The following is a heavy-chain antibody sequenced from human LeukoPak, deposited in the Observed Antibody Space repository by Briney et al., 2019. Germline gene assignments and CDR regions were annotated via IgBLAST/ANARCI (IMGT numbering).Heavy chain of an antibody. V-gene: IGHV3-30-3*01. CDR3: ARDEGIAAAGTSYY. D-gene: IGHD6-13*01. CDR2: ISYDGSNK. CDR1: GFTFSSYA. J-gene: IGHJ4*02. Sequence: GGSLRLSCAASGFTFSSYAMHWVRQAPGKGLEWVAVISYDGSNKYYADSVKGRFTISRDNSKNTLYLQMNSLRAEDTAVYYCARDEGIAAAGTSYYWGQGTLVTVSS.